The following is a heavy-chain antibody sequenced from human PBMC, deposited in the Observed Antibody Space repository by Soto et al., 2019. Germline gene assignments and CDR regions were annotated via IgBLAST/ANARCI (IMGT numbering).Heavy chain of an antibody. V-gene: IGHV1-69*12. CDR1: GGTFSSYA. J-gene: IGHJ6*02. CDR3: ASVCVPCNYAPTYYYYGMDV. Sequence: QVQLVQSGAEVKKPGSSVKVSCKASGGTFSSYAISWVRQAPGQGLEWLGGIIPIFGTANYAQKFQGRVTITADESTSTAYMELSSLRSEDTAVYYCASVCVPCNYAPTYYYYGMDVWGQGTMVTVSS. D-gene: IGHD4-4*01. CDR2: IIPIFGTA.